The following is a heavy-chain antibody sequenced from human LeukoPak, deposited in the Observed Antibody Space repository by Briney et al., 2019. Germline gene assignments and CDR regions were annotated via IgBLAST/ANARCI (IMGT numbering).Heavy chain of an antibody. V-gene: IGHV3-30*18. J-gene: IGHJ4*02. Sequence: GRSLRLSCAASGFTFGSYGMHWVRQAPGKGLEWVAVISYDGINKFYVDSVKGRFTISKNTLYLQMNSLRTEDTAVYYCAKDWYSYSYRIPEWWGQGTLVTVSS. CDR1: GFTFGSYG. CDR2: ISYDGINK. CDR3: AKDWYSYSYRIPEW. D-gene: IGHD5-18*01.